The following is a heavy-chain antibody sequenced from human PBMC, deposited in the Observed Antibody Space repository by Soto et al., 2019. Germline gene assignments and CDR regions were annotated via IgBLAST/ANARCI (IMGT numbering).Heavy chain of an antibody. Sequence: EVKLLESGGGLVQPGVSLRFSCAASGFRFWTYSMSWVRQAPGKGLEWVSGISGDGSATSYADSLKGRFTVSRDNSKDTLFLQMNTLRVEDTAVYYCAKTRLYDNNDYHRDGFDVWGPGTAVTVS. CDR2: ISGDGSAT. CDR1: GFRFWTYS. V-gene: IGHV3-23*01. D-gene: IGHD5-12*01. CDR3: AKTRLYDNNDYHRDGFDV. J-gene: IGHJ3*01.